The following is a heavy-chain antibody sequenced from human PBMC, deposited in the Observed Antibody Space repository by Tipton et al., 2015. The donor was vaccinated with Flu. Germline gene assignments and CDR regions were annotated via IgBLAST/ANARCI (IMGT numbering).Heavy chain of an antibody. J-gene: IGHJ4*02. CDR2: ISGSGRST. CDR3: AKGHYDFWSGYRGFYFDF. D-gene: IGHD3-3*01. Sequence: SLRLSCVGSGITFGYFSMAWVRRAPGKGLEWVSGISGSGRSTSYAASVKGRFTISSDNSKNILFLQMNSLRAEDTAIYYCAKGHYDFWSGYRGFYFDFWGQGTPVTVSS. CDR1: GITFGYFS. V-gene: IGHV3-23*01.